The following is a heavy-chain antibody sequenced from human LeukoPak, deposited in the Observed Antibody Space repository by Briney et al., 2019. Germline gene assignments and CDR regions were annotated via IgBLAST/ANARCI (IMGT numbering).Heavy chain of an antibody. CDR2: ISSSGSTI. CDR1: GFTFSSCE. V-gene: IGHV3-48*03. Sequence: GGPLRLSCAASGFTFSSCEMNWVRQAPGKGLEWVSYISSSGSTIYYADSVKGRFTISRDNAKNSLYLQMNSLRAEDTAVYYCARDPYYGDYVVWGQGTLVTVSS. J-gene: IGHJ4*02. D-gene: IGHD4-17*01. CDR3: ARDPYYGDYVV.